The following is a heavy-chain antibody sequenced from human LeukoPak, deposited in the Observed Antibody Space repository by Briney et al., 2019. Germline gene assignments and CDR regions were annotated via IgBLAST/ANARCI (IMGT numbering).Heavy chain of an antibody. V-gene: IGHV3-23*01. Sequence: PGRSLRLSCAASGFTFSSYAMSWVRQAPGKGLEWVSSISGSGGNTYYADSVKGRFTISRDNSKNTLYLQMNSLRAEDTAGYYCAKGRNDYGDAALNYWGQGTQVTVSS. J-gene: IGHJ4*02. CDR3: AKGRNDYGDAALNY. CDR2: ISGSGGNT. CDR1: GFTFSSYA. D-gene: IGHD4-17*01.